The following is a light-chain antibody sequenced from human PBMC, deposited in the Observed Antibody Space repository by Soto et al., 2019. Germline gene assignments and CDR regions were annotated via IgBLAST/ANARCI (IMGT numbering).Light chain of an antibody. V-gene: IGKV3-15*01. J-gene: IGKJ5*01. CDR3: QQYGSSPIT. CDR1: QSVSNN. CDR2: GAS. Sequence: EIVMTQSPATLSVSPGETATLSCRASQSVSNNVAWYQQKPGQAPRLLILGASTRATGIPARFSGSGSGTEFTLSISSLQSEDFAVYYCQQYGSSPITFGQGTRLEIK.